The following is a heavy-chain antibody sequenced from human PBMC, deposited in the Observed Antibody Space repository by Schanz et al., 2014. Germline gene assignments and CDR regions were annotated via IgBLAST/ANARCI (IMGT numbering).Heavy chain of an antibody. J-gene: IGHJ1*01. CDR2: ISYDASEK. CDR3: ATGRAASNFGSEYFLY. D-gene: IGHD6-13*01. Sequence: QAELVESGGGVVQPGGSLRLSCAASGFIFGDYAIHWVRQAPGKGLEWVAVISYDASEKYYVDSVKGRFTISRGNSNNTLHLQMSSLRPEDTAVYYCATGRAASNFGSEYFLYWGQGTLVTVSS. V-gene: IGHV3-30*04. CDR1: GFIFGDYA.